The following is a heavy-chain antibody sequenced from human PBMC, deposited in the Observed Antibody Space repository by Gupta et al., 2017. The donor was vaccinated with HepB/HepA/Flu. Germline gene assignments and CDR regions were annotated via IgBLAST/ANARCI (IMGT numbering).Heavy chain of an antibody. CDR2: IKEDGSDK. Sequence: EVQLVESGGGLVRPGVSGRVSGAAAGFASASYWMNWLRQAPGKGLEWVASIKEDGSDKYYVDSVRGRFTIARDNAKDSLYLQMNSLRAEDTAVYYCARSAYCSRTRCYTFDNWGQGTLATVSS. J-gene: IGHJ4*02. V-gene: IGHV3-7*01. CDR3: ARSAYCSRTRCYTFDN. D-gene: IGHD2-2*02. CDR1: GFASASYW.